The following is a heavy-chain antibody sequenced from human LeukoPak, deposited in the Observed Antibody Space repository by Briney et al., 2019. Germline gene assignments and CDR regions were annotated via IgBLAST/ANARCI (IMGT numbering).Heavy chain of an antibody. CDR2: INWNGGST. Sequence: GGSPRLSCAASGFTFDDYGMSWVRQAPGKGLEWVSGINWNGGSTGYADSVKGRFTISRDNAKNSLYLQMNSLRAEDTALYYCARYTGGSGYDSAYYYMDVWGKGTTVTVSS. J-gene: IGHJ6*03. D-gene: IGHD5-12*01. V-gene: IGHV3-20*04. CDR3: ARYTGGSGYDSAYYYMDV. CDR1: GFTFDDYG.